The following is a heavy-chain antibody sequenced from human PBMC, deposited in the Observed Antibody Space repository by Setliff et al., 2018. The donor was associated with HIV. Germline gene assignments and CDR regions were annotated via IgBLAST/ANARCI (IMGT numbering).Heavy chain of an antibody. V-gene: IGHV4-59*01. CDR3: ARAHELGAFDL. CDR1: GDSISSYY. D-gene: IGHD1-26*01. CDR2: IYYNGLT. Sequence: SETLSLTCTVSGDSISSYYWSWIRQPPGKGLEWIGHIYYNGLTNYNPSLKSRVTISVDTSKNHLSVRLSSVTAADTAVYYCARAHELGAFDLWGQGTMVTVSS. J-gene: IGHJ3*01.